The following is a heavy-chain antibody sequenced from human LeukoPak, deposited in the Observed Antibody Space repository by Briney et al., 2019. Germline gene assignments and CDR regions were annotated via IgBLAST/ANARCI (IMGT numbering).Heavy chain of an antibody. CDR3: ARRYSYGLFLKH. V-gene: IGHV4-34*01. D-gene: IGHD5-18*01. Sequence: SETLSLTCAVYGGSFSGYYWSWIRQPPGKGLEWIGEINHSGSTNYNPSLKSRVTISVDTSKNQFSLKLSSVTAADTAVYYCARRYSYGLFLKHWGQGTLVTVSS. CDR2: INHSGST. CDR1: GGSFSGYY. J-gene: IGHJ4*02.